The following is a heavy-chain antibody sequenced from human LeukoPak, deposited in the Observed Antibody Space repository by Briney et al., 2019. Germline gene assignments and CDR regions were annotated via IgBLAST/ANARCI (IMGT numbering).Heavy chain of an antibody. J-gene: IGHJ5*02. D-gene: IGHD2-2*01. V-gene: IGHV4-30-2*01. Sequence: PSQTLSLTCAVSGDSITSGGYCWRWIRQPPGKGLEWLVFIYYSGSASYNPSLKSRVTISVDTSKNQFSLKLSSVTAADTAVYYCARRGLRYCSSTSCYGPYNWFDPWGQGTLVTVSS. CDR1: GDSITSGGYC. CDR3: ARRGLRYCSSTSCYGPYNWFDP. CDR2: IYYSGSA.